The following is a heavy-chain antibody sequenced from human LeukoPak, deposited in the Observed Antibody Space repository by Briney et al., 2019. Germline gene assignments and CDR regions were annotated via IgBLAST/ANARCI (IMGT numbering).Heavy chain of an antibody. CDR2: IYPGDSDT. CDR1: GYSFTSYW. Sequence: LGESLKISCKGSGYSFTSYWIGWVRQMPGKGLEWMGIIYPGDSDTRYSPSFQGQVTISADKSISTAYLQWSSLEASDTAIYYCARGFGYAGNYFDSWGQGTLVTVSS. CDR3: ARGFGYAGNYFDS. D-gene: IGHD5-18*01. V-gene: IGHV5-51*01. J-gene: IGHJ4*02.